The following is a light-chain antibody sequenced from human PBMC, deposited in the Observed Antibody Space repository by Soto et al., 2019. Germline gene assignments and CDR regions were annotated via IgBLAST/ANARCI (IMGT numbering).Light chain of an antibody. V-gene: IGKV1-17*03. Sequence: DIQMTQSQSARSASVGDGVTIPCRAGQGIGNNLAWFQQKPGQGPKRLIYGASNLQSGVPPRFSGSGSETEFTLTISNLQPEDIATYYCLQHNAYPFTFGQGTKLEIK. CDR3: LQHNAYPFT. CDR2: GAS. CDR1: QGIGNN. J-gene: IGKJ2*01.